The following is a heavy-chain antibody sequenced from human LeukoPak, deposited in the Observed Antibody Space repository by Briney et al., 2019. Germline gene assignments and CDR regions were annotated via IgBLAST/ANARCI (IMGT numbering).Heavy chain of an antibody. J-gene: IGHJ6*02. V-gene: IGHV1-2*02. D-gene: IGHD6-19*01. CDR1: GYTFTDYY. Sequence: GASVNVSCKASGYTFTDYYMHWVRQAPGQGLEWMGWSNPNSGGTNFAQKFQGRVTMTRDTSISTAYMELSRLTSDDTAVYFCARDWQYSSGWRYYYGMDVWGQGTTVTVSS. CDR2: SNPNSGGT. CDR3: ARDWQYSSGWRYYYGMDV.